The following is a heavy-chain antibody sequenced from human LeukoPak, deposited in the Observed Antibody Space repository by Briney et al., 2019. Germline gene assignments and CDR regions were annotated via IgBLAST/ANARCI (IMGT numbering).Heavy chain of an antibody. D-gene: IGHD3/OR15-3a*01. CDR1: GGSFSGYY. CDR2: INHSGST. J-gene: IGHJ6*04. V-gene: IGHV4-34*01. CDR3: ATLSLDLISWV. Sequence: SETLSLTCAVYGGSFSGYYWSWIRQPPGKGLEWIGEINHSGSTNYNPSLKSRVTISIDSSKSQFSLRLNSVTAADTAVYFCATLSLDLISWVWGKGTTVTISS.